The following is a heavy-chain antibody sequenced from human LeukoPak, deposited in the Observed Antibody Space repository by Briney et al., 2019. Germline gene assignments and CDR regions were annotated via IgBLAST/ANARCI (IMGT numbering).Heavy chain of an antibody. CDR3: ARLFYDFWSGYSEGVDY. Sequence: ASVKVSCKASGYTFTSYGISWVRQAPGQGLEWMGWISAYNGNTNYAQKLQGRVTMTRDTSTSTVYMELSSLRSEDTAVYYCARLFYDFWSGYSEGVDYWGQGTLVTVSS. V-gene: IGHV1-18*01. CDR1: GYTFTSYG. D-gene: IGHD3-3*01. CDR2: ISAYNGNT. J-gene: IGHJ4*02.